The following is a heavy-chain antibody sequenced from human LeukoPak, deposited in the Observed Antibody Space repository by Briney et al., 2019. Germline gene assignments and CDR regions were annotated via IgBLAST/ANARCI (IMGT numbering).Heavy chain of an antibody. CDR2: ISGSGGST. V-gene: IGHV3-23*01. J-gene: IGHJ4*02. CDR3: AKAHAHYDILTGYLYYFDY. CDR1: GFTFNNYA. D-gene: IGHD3-9*01. Sequence: GGSLRLSCAASGFTFNNYAMSWVRQAPGKGLEWVSAISGSGGSTYYADSVKGRFTISRDNSKNTLYLQMNSLRAEDTAVYHCAKAHAHYDILTGYLYYFDYWGQGTLVTVSS.